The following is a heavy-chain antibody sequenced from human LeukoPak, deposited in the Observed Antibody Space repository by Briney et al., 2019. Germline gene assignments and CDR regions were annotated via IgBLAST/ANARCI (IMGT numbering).Heavy chain of an antibody. CDR2: IYPGDSDT. D-gene: IGHD3-22*01. CDR1: GYSFTSYW. Sequence: GESLKISCKGSGYSFTSYWIGWVRQMPGKGLEWMGIIYPGDSDTRYSPSFQGQVTISADKSISTAYLQWSSLKASDTAMYHCARRRITMIVGGGENDAFDIWGQGTMVTVSS. V-gene: IGHV5-51*01. CDR3: ARRRITMIVGGGENDAFDI. J-gene: IGHJ3*02.